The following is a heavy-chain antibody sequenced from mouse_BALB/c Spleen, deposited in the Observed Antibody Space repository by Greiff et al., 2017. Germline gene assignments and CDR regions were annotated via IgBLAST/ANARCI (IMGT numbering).Heavy chain of an antibody. CDR2: IYPGDGDT. D-gene: IGHD3-3*01. V-gene: IGHV1-80*01. Sequence: VQLQQSGAELVRPGSSVKISCKASGYAFSSYWMNWVKQRPGQGLEWIGQIYPGDGDTNYNGKFKGKATLTADKSSSTAYMQLSSLTSEDSAVYFCARGGWVYYAMDYWGQGTSVTVSS. J-gene: IGHJ4*01. CDR3: ARGGWVYYAMDY. CDR1: GYAFSSYW.